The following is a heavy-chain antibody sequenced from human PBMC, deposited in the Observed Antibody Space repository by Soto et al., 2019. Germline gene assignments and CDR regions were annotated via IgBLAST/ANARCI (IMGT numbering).Heavy chain of an antibody. J-gene: IGHJ3*02. CDR1: GFTFSSYG. CDR3: AKDFWVVPAVGAFDI. CDR2: ISYDGSNK. Sequence: GGSLRLSCAASGFTFSSYGMHWVRQAPGKGLEWVAVISYDGSNKYYADSVKGRFTISRDNSKNTLYLQMNSLRAEDTAVYYCAKDFWVVPAVGAFDIWGQGTMVTVSS. V-gene: IGHV3-30*18. D-gene: IGHD2-2*01.